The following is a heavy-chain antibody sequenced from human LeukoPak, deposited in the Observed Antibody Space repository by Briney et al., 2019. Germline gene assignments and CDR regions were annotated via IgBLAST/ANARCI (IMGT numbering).Heavy chain of an antibody. D-gene: IGHD2-15*01. J-gene: IGHJ6*02. V-gene: IGHV3-21*01. CDR2: ISSSSSYI. CDR3: ASRMFAGYCSGGSCEFRNV. Sequence: GGSLRLSCAASGFTFSSYSMNWVRQAPGKGLEWVSSISSSSSYIYYADSVKGRFTISRDNAKNSLYLQMNSLRAEDTAVYYCASRMFAGYCSGGSCEFRNVWGQGTTVTVSS. CDR1: GFTFSSYS.